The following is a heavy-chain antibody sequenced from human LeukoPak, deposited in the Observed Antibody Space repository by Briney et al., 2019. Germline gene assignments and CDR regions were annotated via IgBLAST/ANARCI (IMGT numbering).Heavy chain of an antibody. V-gene: IGHV3-13*01. CDR3: ARDHPYYGIDA. CDR2: ITAGAT. CDR1: GFTFSSFD. Sequence: GGSLRLSCAASGFTFSSFDMHWVRQATGKGLEWVSAITAGATYYSGSVKDRFTISRENAKSSLYPQMNSLRAGDTAVYYCARDHPYYGIDAWGQGTTVSVSS. J-gene: IGHJ6*02.